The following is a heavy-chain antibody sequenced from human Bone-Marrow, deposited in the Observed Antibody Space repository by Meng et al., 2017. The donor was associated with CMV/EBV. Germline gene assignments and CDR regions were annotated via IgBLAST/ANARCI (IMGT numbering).Heavy chain of an antibody. Sequence: LSWAASGFAFSSYGMRWVRQAQGKGLEWLAIIWYDGSIRTYSDSLEGRFTISRDNSKNTLYLQMNSLRAEDTAVYYCARDMRAATFDYWGQGTLVTVSS. D-gene: IGHD6-13*01. CDR2: IWYDGSIR. CDR1: GFAFSSYG. CDR3: ARDMRAATFDY. J-gene: IGHJ4*02. V-gene: IGHV3-33*01.